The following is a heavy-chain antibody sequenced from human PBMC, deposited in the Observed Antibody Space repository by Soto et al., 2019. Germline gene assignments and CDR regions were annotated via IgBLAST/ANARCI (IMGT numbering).Heavy chain of an antibody. D-gene: IGHD4-17*01. J-gene: IGHJ2*01. Sequence: QVQLVQSGAEVKKPGASVKVSCKASGYTFTSYDINWVRQATGQGLEWMGWMNPNSGNTGSAQRFQGRLTMTRNTSINTAYMELTSLTSEGAAVYFCARVHTVTTYFDVWGRGTLVTVSS. V-gene: IGHV1-8*01. CDR1: GYTFTSYD. CDR3: ARVHTVTTYFDV. CDR2: MNPNSGNT.